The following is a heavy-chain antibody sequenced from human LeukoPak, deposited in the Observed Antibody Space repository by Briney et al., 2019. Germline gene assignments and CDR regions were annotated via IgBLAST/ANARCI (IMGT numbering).Heavy chain of an antibody. V-gene: IGHV4-34*01. CDR1: GGSFSGYY. D-gene: IGHD3-10*01. J-gene: IGHJ5*02. CDR2: INHSGST. CDR3: ARGLRYYGSGSGNWFDP. Sequence: PSETLSLTCAVYGGSFSGYYWSWIRQPPGKGLEWLGEINHSGSTNYNPSLKSRVTISVDTSKNQFSLKLSSVTAADTAVYYCARGLRYYGSGSGNWFDPWGQGTLVTVSS.